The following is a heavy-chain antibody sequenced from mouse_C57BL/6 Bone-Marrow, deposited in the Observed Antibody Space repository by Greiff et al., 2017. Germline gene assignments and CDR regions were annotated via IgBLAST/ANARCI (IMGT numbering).Heavy chain of an antibody. D-gene: IGHD1-1*01. V-gene: IGHV5-12*01. Sequence: VQLKQSGGGLVQPGGSLKLSCAASGFTFSDYYMYWVRQTPEERLEWVAYISNGGGSTYYPDTVKGRFTIARDNAKNTRYVQLSRLKSEDTAMYYCARNSTTVVEDAMDYWGQGTSVTVSS. CDR3: ARNSTTVVEDAMDY. J-gene: IGHJ4*01. CDR1: GFTFSDYY. CDR2: ISNGGGST.